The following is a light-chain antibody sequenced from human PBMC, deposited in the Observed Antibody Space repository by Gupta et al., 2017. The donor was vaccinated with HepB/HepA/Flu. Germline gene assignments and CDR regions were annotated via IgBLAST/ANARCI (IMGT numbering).Light chain of an antibody. V-gene: IGLV2-23*02. CDR1: SSDVGSYNL. J-gene: IGLJ1*01. CDR3: CSYAGISTFYV. CDR2: EVS. Sequence: QSALTQPASVSGSPGQSITISCTGTSSDVGSYNLVPWYQQHPGKAPKLMIYEVSKRPSGVSNRFSGAKSGNTASLTISGLQAEDETDYYCCSYAGISTFYVFGTGTKVTVL.